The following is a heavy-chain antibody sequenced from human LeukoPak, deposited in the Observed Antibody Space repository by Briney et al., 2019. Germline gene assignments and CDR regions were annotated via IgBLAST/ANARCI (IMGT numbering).Heavy chain of an antibody. D-gene: IGHD1-1*01. CDR2: INHSGST. J-gene: IGHJ4*02. V-gene: IGHV4-34*01. CDR1: GGSFSGYY. Sequence: SETLSLTCAVYGGSFSGYYWSWIRQPPGKGLEWIGEINHSGSTNYNPSLKSRVTISVDTSKTLFSLKLNSVTAADTAVYFCARRAYSAAYWKHFDYWGQGTLVTVSS. CDR3: ARRAYSAAYWKHFDY.